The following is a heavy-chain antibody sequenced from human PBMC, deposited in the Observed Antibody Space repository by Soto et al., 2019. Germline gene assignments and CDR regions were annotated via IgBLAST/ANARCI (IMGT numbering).Heavy chain of an antibody. Sequence: PSETLSLTCAVYGGSFSGYYWSWIRQPPGKGLEWIGEINHSGSTNYNPSLKSRVTISVDTSKNQFSLKLSSVTAADTAVYYCARVRRIGSSSGYYHGHFAYWGQGTLVPVSS. CDR2: INHSGST. V-gene: IGHV4-34*01. D-gene: IGHD3-22*01. CDR1: GGSFSGYY. CDR3: ARVRRIGSSSGYYHGHFAY. J-gene: IGHJ4*02.